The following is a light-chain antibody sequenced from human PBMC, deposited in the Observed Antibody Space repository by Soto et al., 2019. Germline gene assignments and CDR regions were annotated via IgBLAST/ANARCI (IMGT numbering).Light chain of an antibody. CDR1: QSIMNL. CDR2: PAS. Sequence: DIQMTQSPSSLSASVGDRVTITCRASQSIMNLLNSYQHISGNAPRLLIYPASSLHSGVPPRFSGSGSGTGFHMTINSLQAEDFATYYCQQTYNPPRTFGRGTKADIK. J-gene: IGKJ3*01. V-gene: IGKV1-39*01. CDR3: QQTYNPPRT.